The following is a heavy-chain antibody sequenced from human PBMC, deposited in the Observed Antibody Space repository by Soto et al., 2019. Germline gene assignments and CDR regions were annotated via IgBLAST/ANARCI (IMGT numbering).Heavy chain of an antibody. CDR2: IYYSGST. V-gene: IGHV4-59*12. CDR1: GCSISSYY. Sequence: SETLSLTCTVSGCSISSYYWSWIRQPPGKGLEWIGYIYYSGSTNYNPSLKSRVTISVDTSKNQFSLKLSSVTAADTAVYYCARGSSLFDYWGQGTLVTVSS. D-gene: IGHD6-6*01. CDR3: ARGSSLFDY. J-gene: IGHJ4*02.